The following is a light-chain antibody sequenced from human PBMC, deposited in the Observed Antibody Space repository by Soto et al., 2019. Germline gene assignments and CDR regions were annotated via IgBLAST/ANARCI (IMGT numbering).Light chain of an antibody. CDR3: SAWDASLNAIL. CDR2: NND. J-gene: IGLJ2*01. V-gene: IGLV1-44*01. CDR1: SSNIGSNI. Sequence: QSVLSQPPSASGTPGQRVTISCSGRSSNIGSNIVNWYQQLPGTAPKLLIDNNDQRPSGVPDRFSGSKSGTSASLAISGLQSEDEADYYCSAWDASLNAILFGGGTKLNVL.